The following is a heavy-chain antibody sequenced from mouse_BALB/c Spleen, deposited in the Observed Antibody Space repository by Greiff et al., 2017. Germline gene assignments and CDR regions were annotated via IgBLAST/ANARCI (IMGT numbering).Heavy chain of an antibody. CDR2: IDPANGNT. V-gene: IGHV14-3*02. CDR1: GFNIKDTY. CDR3: ARDYYGWDFDV. D-gene: IGHD1-1*01. J-gene: IGHJ1*01. Sequence: EVQLQQSGAELVKPGASVKLSCTASGFNIKDTYMHWVKQRPEQGLEWIGRIDPANGNTKYDPKFQGKATITADTSSNTAYLQLSSLTSEDTAVYYCARDYYGWDFDVWGAGTTVTVSS.